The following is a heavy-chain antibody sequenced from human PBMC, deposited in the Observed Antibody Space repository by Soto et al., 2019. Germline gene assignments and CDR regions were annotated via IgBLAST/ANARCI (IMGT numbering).Heavy chain of an antibody. Sequence: NPGGSRRLSWSASGFAFSSYSMNWVRQAPGKGLEWVSSISSSSSYIYYADSVKGRFAISRDNAKNSLYLQMNSLRAEDTTVYYCARDLITIFGVGKYYFDYWGQGTLVTVSS. CDR3: ARDLITIFGVGKYYFDY. CDR1: GFAFSSYS. J-gene: IGHJ4*02. D-gene: IGHD3-3*01. V-gene: IGHV3-21*01. CDR2: ISSSSSYI.